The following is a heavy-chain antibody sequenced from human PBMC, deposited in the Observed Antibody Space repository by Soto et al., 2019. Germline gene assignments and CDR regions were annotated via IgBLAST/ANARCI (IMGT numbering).Heavy chain of an antibody. CDR2: IYWNDDK. CDR1: GFSLSTSGVG. Sequence: SGPTLVNPTQTLTLTCTFSGFSLSTSGVGVGWIRQPPGKALEWLALIYWNDDKRYSPSLKSRLTITKDTSKNQVVLTMTNMDPVDTATYYCAHHNPKYSSSWFDYWGQGTLVTVSS. D-gene: IGHD6-13*01. V-gene: IGHV2-5*01. J-gene: IGHJ4*02. CDR3: AHHNPKYSSSWFDY.